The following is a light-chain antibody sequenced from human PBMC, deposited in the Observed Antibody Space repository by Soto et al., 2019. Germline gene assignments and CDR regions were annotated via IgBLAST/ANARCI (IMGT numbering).Light chain of an antibody. CDR1: SRDIGAYNY. CDR2: EVV. CDR3: CSYADGGIYV. Sequence: QSALTQPASVSGSPGQSITISCTGTSRDIGAYNYVSWYLQHPGKAPKLMIYEVVNRPSGISNRFSGSKSGNTASLTISGLQAEDEDDYYCCSYADGGIYVFGTGTKLTVL. V-gene: IGLV2-14*01. J-gene: IGLJ1*01.